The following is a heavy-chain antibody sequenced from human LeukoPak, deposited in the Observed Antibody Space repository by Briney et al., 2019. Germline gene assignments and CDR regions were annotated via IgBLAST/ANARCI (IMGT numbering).Heavy chain of an antibody. CDR2: IIPIFGTA. CDR3: ARWGDYANRYYFDY. J-gene: IGHJ4*02. CDR1: GGTFSSYA. D-gene: IGHD4-17*01. V-gene: IGHV1-69*05. Sequence: SVKVSCKASGGTFSSYAISWVRQAPGQGLEWMGGIIPIFGTANYAQKFQGRVTITTDESTSTAYMELSSLRAEDTALYYCARWGDYANRYYFDYWGQGTLVTVSS.